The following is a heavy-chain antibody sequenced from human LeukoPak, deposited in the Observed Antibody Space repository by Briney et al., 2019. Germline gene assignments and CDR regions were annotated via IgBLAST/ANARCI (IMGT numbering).Heavy chain of an antibody. CDR3: ARGGDYYGSGTYYAFDP. Sequence: PSETLSPTCTVSGGSISTYYWSWIRQPPGKGLEWIGYIYYSGSTNYNPSLKSRVSISVDTSKNQFSLRLSSVTAADTAVYYCARGGDYYGSGTYYAFDPWGQGTLVTVSS. J-gene: IGHJ5*02. V-gene: IGHV4-59*01. CDR1: GGSISTYY. D-gene: IGHD3-10*01. CDR2: IYYSGST.